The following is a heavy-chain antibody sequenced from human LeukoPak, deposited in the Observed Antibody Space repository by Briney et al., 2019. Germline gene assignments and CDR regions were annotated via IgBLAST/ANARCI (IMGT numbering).Heavy chain of an antibody. Sequence: GASVKVSCKASGGSFSNFAISWVRQAPGQGLEWMGTINPSGGSTSYAQKFQGRLTVTRDMSTSTVYMELSSLGSEDTAVYYCARDRGVLRYFDWLFEFDYWGQGTLVTVSS. CDR2: INPSGGST. V-gene: IGHV1-46*01. D-gene: IGHD3-9*01. J-gene: IGHJ4*02. CDR1: GGSFSNFA. CDR3: ARDRGVLRYFDWLFEFDY.